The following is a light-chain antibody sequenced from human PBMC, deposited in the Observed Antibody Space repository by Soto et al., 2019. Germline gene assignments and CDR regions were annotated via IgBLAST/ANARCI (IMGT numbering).Light chain of an antibody. CDR1: SSDVGGYNY. CDR3: TSDGGGNDV. V-gene: IGLV2-8*01. Sequence: QSALTQPPSASGSPGQSVTISCTGTSSDVGGYNYVSWYQQHPGKVPKLVVYEVNKRPSGFPDRFSGSKSGNTASLTVSGVHAEDDADYSCTSDGGGNDVFGAGTKVTVL. J-gene: IGLJ1*01. CDR2: EVN.